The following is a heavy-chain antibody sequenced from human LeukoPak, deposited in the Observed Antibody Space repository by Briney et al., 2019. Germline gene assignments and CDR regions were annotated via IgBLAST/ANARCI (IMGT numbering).Heavy chain of an antibody. V-gene: IGHV4-59*13. CDR3: ARDRSAAPADY. Sequence: SETLSLTCTVSGGSITNNYWAWIRQPPGKGLEWIGYTHDSGNSNYNPSLRSRVTISIDTSKNQFSLKLTSVTAADAAVYYCARDRSAAPADYWGQGTLVTVSS. CDR1: GGSITNNY. J-gene: IGHJ4*02. D-gene: IGHD6-13*01. CDR2: THDSGNS.